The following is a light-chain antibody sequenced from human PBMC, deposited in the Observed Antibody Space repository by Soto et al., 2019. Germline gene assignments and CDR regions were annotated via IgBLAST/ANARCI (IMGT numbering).Light chain of an antibody. CDR1: QSVSSSS. J-gene: IGKJ2*01. Sequence: EIVLTQSPGTLSLSPGERATLSCRASQSVSSSSLAWYQQKPGQAPRLLIYGASSRATGISDRLSGSGSGTDFSLTISRLEPEDSAVYYCLHYENSPLYTFGQGTKLEIK. CDR2: GAS. V-gene: IGKV3-20*01. CDR3: LHYENSPLYT.